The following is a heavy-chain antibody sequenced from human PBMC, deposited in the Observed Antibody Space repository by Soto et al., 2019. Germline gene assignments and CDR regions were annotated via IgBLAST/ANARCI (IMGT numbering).Heavy chain of an antibody. CDR3: ASVEKWEPGAAFDI. J-gene: IGHJ3*02. CDR1: GGTFSSYA. Sequence: QVQLVQSGAEVKKPGSSVKVSCKASGGTFSSYAISWVRQAPGQGLEWMGGIITIFGTANYAQKFQGRVTITAHESTSTGYMELSSLRSEDTAVYYCASVEKWEPGAAFDIWGQVTMVTVSS. V-gene: IGHV1-69*01. D-gene: IGHD1-26*01. CDR2: IITIFGTA.